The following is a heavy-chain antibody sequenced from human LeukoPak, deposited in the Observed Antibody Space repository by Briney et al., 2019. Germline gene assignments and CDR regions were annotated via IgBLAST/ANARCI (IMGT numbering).Heavy chain of an antibody. J-gene: IGHJ4*02. CDR1: GYIFTGYY. V-gene: IGHV1-2*02. CDR3: ARGGGYYGGEDY. D-gene: IGHD3-22*01. Sequence: ASVKVSCKASGYIFTGYYIHWVRQAPGQGLEWMGWINPSNGDTYYAQTFQGRVTMTRDTSISTAYMELSRLRSDDTAVYYCARGGGYYGGEDYWGQGTLVTVSS. CDR2: INPSNGDT.